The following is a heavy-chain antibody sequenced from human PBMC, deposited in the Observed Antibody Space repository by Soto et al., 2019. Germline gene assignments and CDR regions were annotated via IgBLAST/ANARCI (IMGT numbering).Heavy chain of an antibody. CDR2: FSLSGTT. CDR1: GASITGSFF. CDR3: ARDWYRDGYTGGYFDY. J-gene: IGHJ4*02. Sequence: SETLSLTCTVSGASITGSFFWSWIRQPAGKGLEWIGRFSLSGTTNYNPSLRSRVTMSADVSKNQFSLRLTSVTADTAVYYCARDWYRDGYTGGYFDYWGQGTLVTVSS. D-gene: IGHD1-26*01. V-gene: IGHV4-4*07.